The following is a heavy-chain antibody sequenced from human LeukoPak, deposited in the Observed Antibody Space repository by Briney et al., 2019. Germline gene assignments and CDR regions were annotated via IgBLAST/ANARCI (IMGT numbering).Heavy chain of an antibody. CDR1: GFTFSDHF. V-gene: IGHV3-72*01. J-gene: IGHJ3*01. CDR3: ARVSAITGATDALDF. D-gene: IGHD1-20*01. CDR2: IRKKPNSYTT. Sequence: GGSLRLSCAASGFTFSDHFMDWVRQAPGKGLEWVGRIRKKPNSYTTEYAASVMGRFTFSRDDSKNSLYLQMNSLETEDTAVYYCARVSAITGATDALDFWGQGTMVTVSS.